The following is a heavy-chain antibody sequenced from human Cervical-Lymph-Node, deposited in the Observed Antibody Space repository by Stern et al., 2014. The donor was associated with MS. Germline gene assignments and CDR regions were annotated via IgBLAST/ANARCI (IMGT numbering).Heavy chain of an antibody. V-gene: IGHV1-58*01. CDR1: GFTFTSSA. CDR2: IVLGSGNT. J-gene: IGHJ3*02. CDR3: AAKRDYYDSSGTDAFDI. D-gene: IGHD3-22*01. Sequence: QLVESGPEVKKPGTSVKVSCKASGFTFTSSAVQWVRQARGQRLEWIGGIVLGSGNTNYAQKFQERVTITRDMSTSTADMELSSLRFEDTAVYYCAAKRDYYDSSGTDAFDIWGQGTMVTVSS.